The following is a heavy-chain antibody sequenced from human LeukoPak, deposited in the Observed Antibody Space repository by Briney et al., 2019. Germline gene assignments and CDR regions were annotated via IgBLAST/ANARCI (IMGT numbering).Heavy chain of an antibody. Sequence: GASVKVSCKASGGTFSSYAISWVRQAPGQGLEWMGGIIPIFGTANYAQKFQGRVTITADESTSTAYMELSSLRSDDTAVYYCARDAFIHYDSKGDWFDPWGQGTLVTVSS. CDR2: IIPIFGTA. J-gene: IGHJ5*02. D-gene: IGHD3-22*01. V-gene: IGHV1-69*13. CDR1: GGTFSSYA. CDR3: ARDAFIHYDSKGDWFDP.